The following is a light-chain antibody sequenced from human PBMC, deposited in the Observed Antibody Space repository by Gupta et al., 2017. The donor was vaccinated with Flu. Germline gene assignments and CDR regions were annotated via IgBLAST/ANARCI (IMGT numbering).Light chain of an antibody. Sequence: EIVLTQSAATLSLSPGERATLSCRASQSVSSYLAWYQQKPGQAPRLLIYDASNRATGIPARFSGSGSGTDFTRTISSLEPEDFAVYYCQQRSNWPPLFTFGPGTKVDIK. V-gene: IGKV3-11*01. CDR1: QSVSSY. J-gene: IGKJ3*01. CDR2: DAS. CDR3: QQRSNWPPLFT.